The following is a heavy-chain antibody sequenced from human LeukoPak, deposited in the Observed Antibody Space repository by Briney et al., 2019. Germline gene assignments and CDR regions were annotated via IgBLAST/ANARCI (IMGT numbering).Heavy chain of an antibody. Sequence: PSETLSLTYTVSGGSINNYYWRWIRQTAGKGLGWIGRIYSSGNTNYISSLKSRVTISLDTSKNQFSLKVKSVIAPDTAVYYCARGGAGQPDHSHFYQFMDVWGRGTTVTVSS. J-gene: IGHJ6*03. CDR2: IYSSGNT. CDR1: GGSINNYY. D-gene: IGHD1-14*01. CDR3: ARGGAGQPDHSHFYQFMDV. V-gene: IGHV4-4*07.